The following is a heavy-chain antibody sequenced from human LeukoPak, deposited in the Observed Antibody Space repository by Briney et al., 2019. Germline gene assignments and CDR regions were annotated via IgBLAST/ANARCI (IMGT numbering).Heavy chain of an antibody. V-gene: IGHV3-21*04. Sequence: GGSLRLSCAASGFSFSSYNMNWVRQAPGKGLEWVSSITTSSTYTFYADSVKGRFTISRDNAKNSLYLQMNSLRAEDTAVYYCAKSGLNRFDYWGQGTLVTVSS. CDR2: ITTSSTYT. J-gene: IGHJ4*02. CDR3: AKSGLNRFDY. CDR1: GFSFSSYN. D-gene: IGHD2-15*01.